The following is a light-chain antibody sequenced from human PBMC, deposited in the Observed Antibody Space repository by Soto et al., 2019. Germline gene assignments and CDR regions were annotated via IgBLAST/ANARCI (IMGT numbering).Light chain of an antibody. CDR1: QSVLYSSNNKNY. CDR2: WAS. V-gene: IGKV4-1*01. CDR3: QQYLHTPRT. Sequence: DIVMTQSPDSLAVSLGERATINCKSSQSVLYSSNNKNYLAWYQQKAGQPPKLLIYWASTRESGVPDRFSGSGSGTDFTLTISSLQAEDVAVYYCQQYLHTPRTFGQGTKVDI. J-gene: IGKJ1*01.